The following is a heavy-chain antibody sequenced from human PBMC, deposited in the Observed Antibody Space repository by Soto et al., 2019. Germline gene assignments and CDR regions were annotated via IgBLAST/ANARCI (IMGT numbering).Heavy chain of an antibody. V-gene: IGHV1-69*02. CDR1: GGTFSSYT. CDR2: IIPILGIA. D-gene: IGHD5-12*01. J-gene: IGHJ4*02. CDR3: ASHGGGSNREDY. Sequence: QVQLVQSGAEVKKPGSSVKVSCKASGGTFSSYTISWVRQAPGQGLEWMGRIIPILGIANYAQKFQGRVTITADKSTSTAYMELSSLRSEDTAVYYCASHGGGSNREDYWGQGTLVTVSS.